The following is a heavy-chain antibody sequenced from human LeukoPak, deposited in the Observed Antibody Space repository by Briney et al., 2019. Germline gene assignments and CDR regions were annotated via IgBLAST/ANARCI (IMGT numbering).Heavy chain of an antibody. CDR1: GYTFSNYA. CDR2: ISAYNGNT. V-gene: IGHV1-18*01. CDR3: ARDSDPGIAVAGSAFDI. Sequence: ASVKVSCKASGYTFSNYAITWVRQAPGQGLEWMGWISAYNGNTNYAQKLQGRVTMTTDTSTSTAYMELRSLRSDDTAVYYCARDSDPGIAVAGSAFDIWGQGTMVTVSS. D-gene: IGHD6-19*01. J-gene: IGHJ3*02.